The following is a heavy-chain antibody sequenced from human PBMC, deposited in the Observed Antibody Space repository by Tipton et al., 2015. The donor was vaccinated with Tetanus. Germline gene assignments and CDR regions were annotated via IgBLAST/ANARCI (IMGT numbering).Heavy chain of an antibody. D-gene: IGHD2-8*01. CDR3: ARDPSGGVRSFDY. J-gene: IGHJ4*02. CDR2: IYYSGST. V-gene: IGHV4-59*01. CDR1: GDSIRGYY. Sequence: TLSLTCNVSGDSIRGYYWSWIRQSPGKGLEWIGYIYYSGSTNYNPSLKSRVTIPVDTSKNQFSLKLSSVTAADTAVYYCARDPSGGVRSFDYWGQGTLVTVSS.